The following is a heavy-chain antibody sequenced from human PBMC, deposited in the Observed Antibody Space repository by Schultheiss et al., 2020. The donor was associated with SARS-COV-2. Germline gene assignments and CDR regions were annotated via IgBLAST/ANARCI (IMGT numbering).Heavy chain of an antibody. CDR2: IKGDGSEK. D-gene: IGHD3-3*01. CDR3: ARDSSKRTTIFAMVPHRYMDV. CDR1: GFTFSSYW. V-gene: IGHV3-7*05. J-gene: IGHJ6*03. Sequence: GGSLRLSCAASGFTFSSYWMSWVRQAPGKGLEWVANIKGDGSEKYLVDSVKGRFTISRDNANNSLYLQMSSLRAEDMAVYYCARDSSKRTTIFAMVPHRYMDVWGKGITVTVSS.